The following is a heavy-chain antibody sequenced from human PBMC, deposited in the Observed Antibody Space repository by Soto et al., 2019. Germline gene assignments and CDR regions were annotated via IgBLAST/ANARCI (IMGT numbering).Heavy chain of an antibody. D-gene: IGHD4-17*01. J-gene: IGHJ4*02. Sequence: PGGSLRLSCVVSGFTFRSYGMHWVRQAPGKGLVWVALISYDGSSKYYADSVKGRFTISRDNSKNTLYLQMNSLRAEDTAVYYCARDFLDGDYFDYWGQGTLVTVSS. CDR2: ISYDGSSK. V-gene: IGHV3-30*03. CDR1: GFTFRSYG. CDR3: ARDFLDGDYFDY.